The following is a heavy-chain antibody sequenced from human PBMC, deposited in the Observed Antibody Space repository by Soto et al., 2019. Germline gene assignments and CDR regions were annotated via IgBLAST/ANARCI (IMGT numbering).Heavy chain of an antibody. CDR1: GGSISNNNW. V-gene: IGHV4-4*02. Sequence: SETLSLTCAVSGGSISNNNWWSWVRQPPGKGLEWIAEMYHSGSINYNPALKSRIAISTDKSENQFSLRLTSVTAADTAVYYCARDWGSSGSHFDYWGQGTLVTVSS. D-gene: IGHD6-19*01. CDR3: ARDWGSSGSHFDY. J-gene: IGHJ4*02. CDR2: MYHSGSI.